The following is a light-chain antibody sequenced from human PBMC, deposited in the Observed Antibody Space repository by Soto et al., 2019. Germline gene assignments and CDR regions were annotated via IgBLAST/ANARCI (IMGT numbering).Light chain of an antibody. J-gene: IGLJ2*01. Sequence: QSVLTQPPSASGTPGQRVTISCSGSSSNIGSNYVYWYQQLPGTAPKLLIYRNNQRPSVVPDRFSGSKSGTSASLASSGLRSEDEADYYCAAWDDSLSAVVFGGGTQLTVL. V-gene: IGLV1-47*01. CDR1: SSNIGSNY. CDR2: RNN. CDR3: AAWDDSLSAVV.